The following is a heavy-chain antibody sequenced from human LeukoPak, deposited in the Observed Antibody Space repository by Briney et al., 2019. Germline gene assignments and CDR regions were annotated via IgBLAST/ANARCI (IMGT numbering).Heavy chain of an antibody. D-gene: IGHD3-9*01. Sequence: GGSLRLSCAASGFTFSSYWMHWVRQAPGKGLVWVSHINSDGSYTNYADSVKGRFTISRDNAKNTLYLQMNSLRAEDTAVYYCVRGGVTGLYWGQGALVAVSS. CDR1: GFTFSSYW. CDR3: VRGGVTGLY. J-gene: IGHJ4*02. CDR2: INSDGSYT. V-gene: IGHV3-74*01.